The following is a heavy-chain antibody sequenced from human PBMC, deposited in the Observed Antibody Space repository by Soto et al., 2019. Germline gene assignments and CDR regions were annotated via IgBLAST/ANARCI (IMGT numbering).Heavy chain of an antibody. Sequence: QVQLVESGGGVVQPGRSLRLSCAASGFTFSSYGMHWVRQAPGKGLEWVAVISYDGSNKYYADSVKGRFTISRDNSKNTLYLQMNSLRAEDTAVYYCAKDANYYGAGSYNEWGQGTLVTVSS. CDR3: AKDANYYGAGSYNE. V-gene: IGHV3-30*18. J-gene: IGHJ4*02. CDR2: ISYDGSNK. CDR1: GFTFSSYG. D-gene: IGHD3-10*01.